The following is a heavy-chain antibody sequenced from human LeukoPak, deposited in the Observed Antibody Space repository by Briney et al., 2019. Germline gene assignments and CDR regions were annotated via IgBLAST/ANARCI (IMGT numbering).Heavy chain of an antibody. J-gene: IGHJ4*02. CDR2: IYTSGST. D-gene: IGHD3-22*01. CDR1: GGSLTSSSYY. V-gene: IGHV4-61*02. CDR3: ARQDSSGYFIFDY. Sequence: PSETLSLTCTVSGGSLTSSSYYWSWIRQPAGKGLEWIGRIYTSGSTNYNPSLKSRVTMSVDTSKNQFSLKLSSVTAADTAVYYCARQDSSGYFIFDYWGQGTLVTVSS.